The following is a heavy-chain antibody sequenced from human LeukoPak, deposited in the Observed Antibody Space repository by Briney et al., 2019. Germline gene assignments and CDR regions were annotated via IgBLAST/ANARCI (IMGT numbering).Heavy chain of an antibody. Sequence: GESLKISCKGSGYSFTSYWIGWVRQMPGKGLEWMGIICPDDSDTRHSPSFQGQVTISADKSISTAYLQWSSLKASDTAMYYCARVGADYDILTGYDYWGQGTLVTVSS. V-gene: IGHV5-51*01. CDR1: GYSFTSYW. CDR3: ARVGADYDILTGYDY. CDR2: ICPDDSDT. J-gene: IGHJ4*02. D-gene: IGHD3-9*01.